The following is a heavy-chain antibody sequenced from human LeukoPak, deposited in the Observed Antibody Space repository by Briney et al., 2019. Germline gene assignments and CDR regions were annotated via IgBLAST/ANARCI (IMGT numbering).Heavy chain of an antibody. V-gene: IGHV1-2*02. J-gene: IGHJ6*02. D-gene: IGHD6-13*01. Sequence: ASVKVSCKASGYTFTGYYMHWVRQAPGQGLEWMGWINPNSGGTNYAQKFQGRVTMTRDTSISTAYMELSRLRSDDTAVYYCARSIAAAGHYYYYYGMDVWGQGTTVTVSS. CDR1: GYTFTGYY. CDR3: ARSIAAAGHYYYYYGMDV. CDR2: INPNSGGT.